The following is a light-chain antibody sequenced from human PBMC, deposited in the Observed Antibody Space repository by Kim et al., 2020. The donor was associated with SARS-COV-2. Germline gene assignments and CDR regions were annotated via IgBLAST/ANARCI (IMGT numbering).Light chain of an antibody. CDR2: GAS. Sequence: SPGERAPLSCRASQSVSSNLAWYQQKPGQAPRLLIYGASTRATGIPARFSGSGSGTEFTLTISSLQSEDFAVYYCQQYNKWPPWTFGQGTKVEIK. J-gene: IGKJ1*01. CDR3: QQYNKWPPWT. V-gene: IGKV3-15*01. CDR1: QSVSSN.